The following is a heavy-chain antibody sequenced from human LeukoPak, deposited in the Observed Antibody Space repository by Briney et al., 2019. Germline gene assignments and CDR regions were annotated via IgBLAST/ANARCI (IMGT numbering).Heavy chain of an antibody. CDR2: IYTSGST. V-gene: IGHV4-4*07. D-gene: IGHD6-19*01. CDR1: GGSISSYY. CDR3: ARDRQQWLVRGYYYYYMDV. Sequence: SGTLSLTCTVSGGSISSYYWSWIRQPAGKGLEWIGRIYTSGSTNYNPSLKSRVTMSVDTSKNQFSLKLSSVTAADTAVYYCARDRQQWLVRGYYYYYMDVWGKGTTVTVSS. J-gene: IGHJ6*03.